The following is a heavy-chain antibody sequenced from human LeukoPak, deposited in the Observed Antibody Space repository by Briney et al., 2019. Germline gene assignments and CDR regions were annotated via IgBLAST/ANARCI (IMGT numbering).Heavy chain of an antibody. CDR3: ARVGAPRGCFDY. CDR2: IYHSGST. V-gene: IGHV4-38-2*02. J-gene: IGHJ4*02. D-gene: IGHD1-26*01. Sequence: PSETLSLTCTVSGYSISSGYYWGWIRQPPGKGLEWIGSIYHSGSTYYNPSLKSRVTISVDTSKNQFSLKLSSVTAADTAVYYCARVGAPRGCFDYWGQGTLVAVSS. CDR1: GYSISSGYY.